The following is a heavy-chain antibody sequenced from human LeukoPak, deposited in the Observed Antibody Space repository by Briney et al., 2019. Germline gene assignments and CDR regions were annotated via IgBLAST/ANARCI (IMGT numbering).Heavy chain of an antibody. Sequence: GGSLRLSCAASGFTFSSYAMSWVRQAPGKGLEYASAISGIGGSTYYANSVKGRFTISRDNSKNTLYLQMGSLRAEDMAVYYCARFGYSSSWSFNDYWGQGTLVTVSS. CDR1: GFTFSSYA. V-gene: IGHV3-64*01. J-gene: IGHJ4*02. D-gene: IGHD6-13*01. CDR2: ISGIGGST. CDR3: ARFGYSSSWSFNDY.